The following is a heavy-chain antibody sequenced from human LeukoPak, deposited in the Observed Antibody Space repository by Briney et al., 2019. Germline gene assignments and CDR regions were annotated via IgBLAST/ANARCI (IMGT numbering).Heavy chain of an antibody. Sequence: SETLSLTCAVYGGSFSGYYWSWSRQPPGKGLEWIGEINHSGSTNYNPSLKSRVTISVDTSKNQFSLKLSSVTAADTAVYYCARALRWQTTFDYWGQGTLVTVSS. J-gene: IGHJ4*02. V-gene: IGHV4-34*01. CDR1: GGSFSGYY. CDR2: INHSGST. D-gene: IGHD4-23*01. CDR3: ARALRWQTTFDY.